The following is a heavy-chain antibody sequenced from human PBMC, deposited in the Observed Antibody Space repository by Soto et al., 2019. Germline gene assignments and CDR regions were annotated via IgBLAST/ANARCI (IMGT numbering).Heavy chain of an antibody. Sequence: PSETLSLTCTVSGGSISSYYWSWIRQPPGKGLEWIGYIYYSGSTNYNPSLKSRVTISVDTSKNQFSLKLSSVTAADTAVYYCARQGNDYGDYLPFDYWGQGTLVTVSS. V-gene: IGHV4-59*08. J-gene: IGHJ4*02. D-gene: IGHD4-17*01. CDR3: ARQGNDYGDYLPFDY. CDR2: IYYSGST. CDR1: GGSISSYY.